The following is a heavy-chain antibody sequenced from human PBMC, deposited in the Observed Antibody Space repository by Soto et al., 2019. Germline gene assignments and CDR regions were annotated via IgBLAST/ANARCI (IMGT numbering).Heavy chain of an antibody. CDR1: GGSISSGGYY. D-gene: IGHD4-4*01. V-gene: IGHV4-31*01. CDR2: IYYSGRT. Sequence: QVQLQESGPGLVKPSQTLSLTCTVSGGSISSGGYYWSWIRQYPGKGLEWIGHIYYSGRTYYNASLESQVTISVDTSKHQFSLKLSSVTAADTAVYFCARLDYRSYASAYWGQGPLVPVSS. J-gene: IGHJ4*02. CDR3: ARLDYRSYASAY.